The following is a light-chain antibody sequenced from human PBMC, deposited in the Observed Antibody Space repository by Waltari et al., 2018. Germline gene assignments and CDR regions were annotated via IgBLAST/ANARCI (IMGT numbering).Light chain of an antibody. CDR1: KLETKY. Sequence: SDELTQPPSLFVSPGQTASIPCSGDKLETKYVCWYQQRPGHSPLLVIYQDSRRPSGIPERFSGSNSGNTATLTVSGTQAMDEADYYCQACDSASAVVFGGGTKLIVL. CDR2: QDS. J-gene: IGLJ2*01. CDR3: QACDSASAVV. V-gene: IGLV3-1*01.